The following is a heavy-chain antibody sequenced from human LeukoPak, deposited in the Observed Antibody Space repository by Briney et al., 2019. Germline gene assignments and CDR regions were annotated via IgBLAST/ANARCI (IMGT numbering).Heavy chain of an antibody. CDR3: ARVLVITFGGVIDTHYYYGMDV. CDR1: GGSVSSGSYY. D-gene: IGHD3-16*02. Sequence: SETLSLTCTVSGGSVSSGSYYWSWIRQPPGKGLEWIGYIYYSGSTNYNPSLKSRVTISVDTSKNQFSLKLSSVTAADTAVYYCARVLVITFGGVIDTHYYYGMDVWGQGTTVTVSS. V-gene: IGHV4-61*01. J-gene: IGHJ6*02. CDR2: IYYSGST.